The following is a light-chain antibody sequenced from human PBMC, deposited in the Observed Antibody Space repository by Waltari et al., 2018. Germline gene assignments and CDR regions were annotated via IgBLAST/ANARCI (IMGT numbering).Light chain of an antibody. CDR1: NSNIGGNS. V-gene: IGLV1-44*01. J-gene: IGLJ3*02. CDR2: NDN. Sequence: QSVLTQPPSVSGTPGQRVTISCSGSNSNIGGNSVNWYQQLPGTAPKLLIYNDNQGPSGGPDRFSASKSGTSASLAITGLQSEDEADYYCAVWDDSLGGVFGGGTKLTVL. CDR3: AVWDDSLGGV.